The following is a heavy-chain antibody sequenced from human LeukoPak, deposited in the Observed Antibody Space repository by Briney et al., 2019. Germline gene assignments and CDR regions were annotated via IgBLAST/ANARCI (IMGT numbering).Heavy chain of an antibody. CDR3: ARESGYCSGGSCYSGVY. J-gene: IGHJ4*02. CDR2: IIPIFGTA. D-gene: IGHD2-15*01. Sequence: GASVKVSCKASGGTFSSYAISWVRQAPGRGLEWMGGIIPIFGTANYAQKFQGRVTITADESTSTAYMELSSLRSEDTAVYYCARESGYCSGGSCYSGVYWGQGTLVTVSS. V-gene: IGHV1-69*13. CDR1: GGTFSSYA.